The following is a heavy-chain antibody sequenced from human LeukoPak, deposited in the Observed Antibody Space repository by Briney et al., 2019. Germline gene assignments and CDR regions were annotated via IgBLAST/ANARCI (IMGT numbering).Heavy chain of an antibody. CDR3: ARGYCSSTSCYHYYGMDV. CDR2: MNPNSGNT. J-gene: IGHJ6*02. V-gene: IGHV1-8*02. Sequence: ASVKVSCKASGYTFTSFGINWVRQATGQGLEWMGWMNPNSGNTGYAQKFQGRVTMTRNTSISTAYMELSSLRSEDTAVYYCARGYCSSTSCYHYYGMDVWGQGTTVTVSS. CDR1: GYTFTSFG. D-gene: IGHD2-2*01.